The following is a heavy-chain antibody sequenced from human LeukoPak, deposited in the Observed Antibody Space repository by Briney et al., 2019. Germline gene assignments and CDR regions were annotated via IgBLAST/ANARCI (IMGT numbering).Heavy chain of an antibody. CDR1: GGSVNTYTYY. V-gene: IGHV4-61*01. CDR3: ARRIQDDSSGQFDP. J-gene: IGHJ5*02. Sequence: PSETLSLTCTVSGGSVNTYTYYGGWVRQPPGKGLEWIGYIYYSGSTNYNPSLKSRATISVDTSKNQFSLKLSSVTAADTAVYYCARRIQDDSSGQFDPWGQGTLVTVSS. CDR2: IYYSGST. D-gene: IGHD3-22*01.